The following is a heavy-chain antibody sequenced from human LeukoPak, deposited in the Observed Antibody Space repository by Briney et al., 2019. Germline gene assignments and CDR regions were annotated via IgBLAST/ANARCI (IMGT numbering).Heavy chain of an antibody. CDR1: GFTFSDYW. CDR2: ISSFSGYI. Sequence: GGSLRLSCVASGFTFSDYWMNWVRQAPGKGLEWVSSISSFSGYIYYADSVKGRFTISRDNAKNSLHLQMNSLRVEDTAVYYCARDPSPRTSYYYYYMDVWGKGTTVTVSS. V-gene: IGHV3-21*01. J-gene: IGHJ6*03. CDR3: ARDPSPRTSYYYYYMDV. D-gene: IGHD2-2*01.